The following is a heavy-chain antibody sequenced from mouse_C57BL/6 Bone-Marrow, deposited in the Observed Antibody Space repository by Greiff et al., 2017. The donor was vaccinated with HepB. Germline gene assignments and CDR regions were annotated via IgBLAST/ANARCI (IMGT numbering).Heavy chain of an antibody. CDR3: ASNYYGSSWAMDY. J-gene: IGHJ4*01. Sequence: EVKVEESGGGLVQPGGSLKLSCAASGFTFSDYGMAWVRQAPRKGPEWVAFISNLAYSIYYADTVTGRFTISRENAKNTLDLELSSLRSEDTAMYYCASNYYGSSWAMDYWGQGTSVTVSS. D-gene: IGHD1-1*01. V-gene: IGHV5-15*04. CDR2: ISNLAYSI. CDR1: GFTFSDYG.